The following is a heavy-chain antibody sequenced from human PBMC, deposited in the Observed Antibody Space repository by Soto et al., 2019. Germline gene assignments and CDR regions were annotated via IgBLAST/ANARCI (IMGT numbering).Heavy chain of an antibody. D-gene: IGHD1-7*01. J-gene: IGHJ4*02. CDR1: GGSISSGDYY. CDR2: IYYSGST. CDR3: ARALELRGSDYFDY. V-gene: IGHV4-30-4*01. Sequence: SETLSLTCTVSGGSISSGDYYWSWIRQPPGKGMEWVGYIYYSGSTYYNPSLKSRVTISVDTSKNQFSLKLSSVTAADTAVYYCARALELRGSDYFDYWGQGTLVTVSS.